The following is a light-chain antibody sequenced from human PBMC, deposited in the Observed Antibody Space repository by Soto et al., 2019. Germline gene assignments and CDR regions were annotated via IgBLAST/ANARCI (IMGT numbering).Light chain of an antibody. V-gene: IGLV2-14*01. CDR2: EVR. CDR3: TSYNSVSPYV. CDR1: SSDVGAYNF. J-gene: IGLJ1*01. Sequence: QSALTQPASVSGSPGQSITISCSGTSSDVGAYNFVSWYQQHAGEAHHLIIYEVRNRPSGLSNRFSGSTSANTAFLTISRLQVEDEADYFCTSYNSVSPYVFGSGTKLTVL.